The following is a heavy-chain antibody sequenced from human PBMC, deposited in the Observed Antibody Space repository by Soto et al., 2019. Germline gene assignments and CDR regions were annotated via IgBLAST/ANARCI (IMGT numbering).Heavy chain of an antibody. CDR2: INAGNGNT. Sequence: QVQLVQSGAAEKKPGPSVKVSCKASGYTFTSYAMHWVRQAPGQRLEWMGWINAGNGNTKYSQKFQGRVTITRDTSASTAYMELSSLRSEDTAVYYCARSIVVVTALDYWGQGTRVTVSP. D-gene: IGHD2-21*02. V-gene: IGHV1-3*05. CDR3: ARSIVVVTALDY. CDR1: GYTFTSYA. J-gene: IGHJ4*02.